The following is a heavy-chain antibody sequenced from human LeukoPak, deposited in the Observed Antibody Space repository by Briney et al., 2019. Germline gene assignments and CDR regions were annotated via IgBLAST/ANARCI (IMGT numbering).Heavy chain of an antibody. V-gene: IGHV3-21*01. Sequence: GGSLRLSCAASGFTFSSYSMNWVRQAPGRGLEWVSSISSSSSYIYYADSVKGRFTISRDNSKNTLSLQVSSLRTEDTAVYYCAKDRYSYAFEYSDSWGQGTLVTVSS. CDR3: AKDRYSYAFEYSDS. CDR1: GFTFSSYS. CDR2: ISSSSSYI. J-gene: IGHJ4*02. D-gene: IGHD5-18*01.